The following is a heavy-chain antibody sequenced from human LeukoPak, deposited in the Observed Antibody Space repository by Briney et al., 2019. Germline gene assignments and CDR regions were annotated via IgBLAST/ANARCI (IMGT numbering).Heavy chain of an antibody. D-gene: IGHD6-13*01. J-gene: IGHJ4*02. Sequence: GGSLRLSCAASGFTFSNSWMSWVRQAPGKGPEWVANIKQDGSDKYYVASVKGRFTTSRDNAKNSLYLQMNSLRAEDTAVYYCAAGRNWGQGTLVTVSS. CDR1: GFTFSNSW. CDR2: IKQDGSDK. CDR3: AAGRN. V-gene: IGHV3-7*01.